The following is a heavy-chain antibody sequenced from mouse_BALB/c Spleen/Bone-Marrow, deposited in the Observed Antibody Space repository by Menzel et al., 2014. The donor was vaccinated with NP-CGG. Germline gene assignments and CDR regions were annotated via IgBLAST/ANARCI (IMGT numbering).Heavy chain of an antibody. D-gene: IGHD1-1*01. Sequence: DVMLVESGGGLVKPGGSLKLSCAASGFTFSSYGMSLVRQTPEKRLEWVATISGGGSYTYYPDSVKGRFTISRDNAKNNLYLQMSSLRSEDTALYYCARQYGSSYFDCWGQGTTLTVSS. CDR2: ISGGGSYT. V-gene: IGHV5-9-2*01. CDR3: ARQYGSSYFDC. CDR1: GFTFSSYG. J-gene: IGHJ2*01.